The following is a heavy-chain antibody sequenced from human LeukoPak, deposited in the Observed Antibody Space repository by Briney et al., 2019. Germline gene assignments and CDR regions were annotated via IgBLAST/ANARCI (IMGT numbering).Heavy chain of an antibody. D-gene: IGHD5-18*01. CDR3: ARALPHRRLMDTTMEQHWFDP. V-gene: IGHV1-46*01. Sequence: VASVKVSCKASGYIFTSYFMHWVRQAPGQGLEWMGLINPSGGSTRYAQKFQGRVTMTRDMSTSTVYMELSSLTSEDTAVYYCARALPHRRLMDTTMEQHWFDPWGQGTLVTVSS. CDR2: INPSGGST. J-gene: IGHJ5*02. CDR1: GYIFTSYF.